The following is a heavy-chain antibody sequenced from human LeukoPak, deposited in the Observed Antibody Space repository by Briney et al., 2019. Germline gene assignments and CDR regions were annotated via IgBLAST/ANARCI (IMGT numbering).Heavy chain of an antibody. J-gene: IGHJ5*02. CDR2: IKQDGSEK. Sequence: GGSLRLSCAASGFTFSSYWMSWVRQAPGKGLEWVANIKQDGSEKYYVDSAKGRFTISRDNAKNSLYLQMNSLRAEDTAVYYCARDTGELSPTPIWFDPWGQGTLVTVSS. CDR1: GFTFSSYW. D-gene: IGHD3-10*01. CDR3: ARDTGELSPTPIWFDP. V-gene: IGHV3-7*01.